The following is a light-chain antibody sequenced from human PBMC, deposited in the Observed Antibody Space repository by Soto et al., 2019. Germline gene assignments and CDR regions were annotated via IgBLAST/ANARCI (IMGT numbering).Light chain of an antibody. V-gene: IGKV1-5*03. CDR3: QQYNSYPWT. CDR1: QSISSW. J-gene: IGKJ1*01. Sequence: DIPVTQSPPTLSASVGDRVTITCRASQSISSWLAWYQQKPGKAPKLLIYKASSLESGVPSRFSGSGSGTEFTLTISSLQPDDFATYYCQQYNSYPWTFGQGTKVDIK. CDR2: KAS.